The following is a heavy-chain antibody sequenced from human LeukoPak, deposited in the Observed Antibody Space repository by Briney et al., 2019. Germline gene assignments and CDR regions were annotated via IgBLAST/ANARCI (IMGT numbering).Heavy chain of an antibody. CDR2: ISWNSGSI. CDR3: AKDISSSLGMNWFDP. J-gene: IGHJ5*02. V-gene: IGHV3-9*01. Sequence: PGRSLRLSCAASGFTFDDYAMHWVRQAPGKGLEWVSGISWNSGSIGYADSVKGRFTISRDNAKNSLYLQMNSLRAEDTALYYCAKDISSSLGMNWFDPWGQGTLVTVSS. CDR1: GFTFDDYA. D-gene: IGHD6-13*01.